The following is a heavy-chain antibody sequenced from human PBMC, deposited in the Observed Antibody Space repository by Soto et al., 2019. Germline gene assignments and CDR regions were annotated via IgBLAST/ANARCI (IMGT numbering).Heavy chain of an antibody. Sequence: LRLSCAASAFNFSNYGMHWVRQAPGKGLEWVAYITYDGSNEFYADSVKGRFTISRDNSKNALFLQMNSLRPEDTAVYYSRAVPINSDNTPFRDYWGQGALVTVSS. CDR2: ITYDGSNE. D-gene: IGHD6-19*01. J-gene: IGHJ4*02. CDR1: AFNFSNYG. V-gene: IGHV3-30*03. CDR3: RAVPINSDNTPFRDY.